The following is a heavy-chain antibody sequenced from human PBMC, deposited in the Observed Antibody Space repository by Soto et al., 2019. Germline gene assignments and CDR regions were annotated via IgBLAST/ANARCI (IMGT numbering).Heavy chain of an antibody. CDR2: INPSGGST. CDR3: ARYFSARRPILTGYYFHFDY. V-gene: IGHV1-46*01. D-gene: IGHD3-9*01. Sequence: APVKVSCKASGYTFTSYYMHWLRQAPEQGLEWMGIINPSGGSTSYAQKFQGRVTMTRDTSTSTVYMELSSLRSEDTAVYYCARYFSARRPILTGYYFHFDYWGQGTLVTVSS. CDR1: GYTFTSYY. J-gene: IGHJ4*02.